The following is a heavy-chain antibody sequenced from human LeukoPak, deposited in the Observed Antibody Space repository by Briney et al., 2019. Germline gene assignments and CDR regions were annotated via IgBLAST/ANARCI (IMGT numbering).Heavy chain of an antibody. V-gene: IGHV3-30*02. CDR2: IRYDGSNT. CDR3: AINLAARPRYFDY. CDR1: GFTFSNYG. Sequence: HPGGSLRLSCAASGFTFSNYGMHWVRQAPGKGLEWVAFIRYDGSNTYYADSVKGRFTISRDNSKNTLYLQMNSLRAEDTAVYYCAINLAARPRYFDYWGQGTLVTVSS. D-gene: IGHD6-6*01. J-gene: IGHJ4*02.